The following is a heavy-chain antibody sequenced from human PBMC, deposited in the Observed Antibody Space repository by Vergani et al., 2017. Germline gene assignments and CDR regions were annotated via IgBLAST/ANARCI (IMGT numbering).Heavy chain of an antibody. Sequence: EVMLVQSGAEVKKPGESLKISCKYSESSFISNEIAWVRQMSGKGLQWMGNINPIDSKNADSPSFQGQAIMSLDKSITTAYLQWRSLKASDTAIYYCTRHVPCGDGACLHFDHWGQGTQVTVSS. J-gene: IGHJ4*02. CDR2: INPIDSKN. D-gene: IGHD2-21*01. CDR3: TRHVPCGDGACLHFDH. CDR1: ESSFISNE. V-gene: IGHV5-51*01.